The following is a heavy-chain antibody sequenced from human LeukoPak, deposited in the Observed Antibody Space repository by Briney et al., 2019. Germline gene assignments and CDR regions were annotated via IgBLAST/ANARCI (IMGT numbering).Heavy chain of an antibody. Sequence: KPSETLSLTCTVPGDSVTTYYWSWIRQPPGKGLEWLGYVYYSGSATYNPSLKSRVTISVDTSKNQFSLRLSSVTAADTAVYYCARDGSNWSNDYYHGVDVWGQGTTVTVSS. J-gene: IGHJ6*02. V-gene: IGHV4-59*02. CDR2: VYYSGSA. D-gene: IGHD4-11*01. CDR3: ARDGSNWSNDYYHGVDV. CDR1: GDSVTTYY.